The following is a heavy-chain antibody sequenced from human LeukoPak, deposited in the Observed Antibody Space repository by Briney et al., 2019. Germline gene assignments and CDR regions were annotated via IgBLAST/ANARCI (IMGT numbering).Heavy chain of an antibody. CDR1: GGSICRGNYY. V-gene: IGHV4-61*02. J-gene: IGHJ4*02. D-gene: IGHD5-18*01. Sequence: PSQTLSLTCTVSGGSICRGNYYWSWIRQPAGKAPEWIGRIFNTGSTSYNPSLKSRVTISVDTSKNQFSLDLRSVTAADTAVYYCARDICGYNYGCFDSWGQGTLVTVSS. CDR3: ARDICGYNYGCFDS. CDR2: IFNTGST.